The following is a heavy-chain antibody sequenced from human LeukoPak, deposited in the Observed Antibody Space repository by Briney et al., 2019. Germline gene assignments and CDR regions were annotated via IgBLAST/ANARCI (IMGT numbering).Heavy chain of an antibody. D-gene: IGHD2-2*01. CDR1: GGSISSYY. CDR2: ISYSGST. J-gene: IGHJ4*02. CDR3: ARTSTSFDD. Sequence: SETLSLTCTVSGGSISSYYWSWIRQPPGKGLEWIGYISYSGSTNYNPSLKSRVTISVDMSKSQFSLDLSSVTAADTAVYYCARTSTSFDDWGQGTLVTVSS. V-gene: IGHV4-59*01.